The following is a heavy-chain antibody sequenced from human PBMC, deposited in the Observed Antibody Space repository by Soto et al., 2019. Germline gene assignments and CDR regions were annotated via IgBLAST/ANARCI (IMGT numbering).Heavy chain of an antibody. CDR3: ARIPRYSFPTSDDLDS. J-gene: IGHJ4*02. V-gene: IGHV1-69*13. Sequence: SVKVSCKASGGTFYTYTFSWVRQAPGQGLEWMGSITPIYPTTNYAEKFQGKLTVTADGSTNTAYMELNSLTSEDTAVYYCARIPRYSFPTSDDLDSWGQGTLVTVSS. D-gene: IGHD5-18*01. CDR2: ITPIYPTT. CDR1: GGTFYTYT.